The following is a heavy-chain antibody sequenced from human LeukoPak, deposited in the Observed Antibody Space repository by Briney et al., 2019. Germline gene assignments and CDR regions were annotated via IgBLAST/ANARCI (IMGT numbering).Heavy chain of an antibody. J-gene: IGHJ5*02. Sequence: SETLSLTCAVYGGSFSGYYWSWIRQPPGKRLERIGEINHSGSTNYNPSLKGRVTISVDTSKNQFSLKLSSVTAADTAVYYCARVRNLRNWFDPWGQGTLVTVSS. V-gene: IGHV4-34*01. CDR3: ARVRNLRNWFDP. CDR1: GGSFSGYY. CDR2: INHSGST.